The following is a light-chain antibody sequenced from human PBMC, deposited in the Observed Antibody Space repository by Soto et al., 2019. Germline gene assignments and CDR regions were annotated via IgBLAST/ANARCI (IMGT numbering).Light chain of an antibody. J-gene: IGKJ2*01. Sequence: DIQMTQSPSTLSASVGDRVTITCRASQSISGWLAWYQQKPGKAPRLLIYDASSLENGVPSRFSGSGSGTEFTLAISSLQPDDFATYHCQHYTSYPYTFGQGTKLEIK. CDR2: DAS. CDR1: QSISGW. V-gene: IGKV1-5*01. CDR3: QHYTSYPYT.